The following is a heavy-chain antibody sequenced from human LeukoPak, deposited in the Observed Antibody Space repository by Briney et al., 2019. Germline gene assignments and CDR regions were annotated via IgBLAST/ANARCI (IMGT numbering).Heavy chain of an antibody. J-gene: IGHJ4*02. V-gene: IGHV3-48*03. CDR3: ASGYEYCSSTSCSGGFDY. Sequence: GGSLRLSCAASGFTFSSYEMNWVRQAPGKGLEWVSYISSSGSTIYYADSVKGRFTISRDNAKNSLYLQMNSLRAEDTAVYYCASGYEYCSSTSCSGGFDYWGQGILVTVSS. CDR2: ISSSGSTI. CDR1: GFTFSSYE. D-gene: IGHD2-2*01.